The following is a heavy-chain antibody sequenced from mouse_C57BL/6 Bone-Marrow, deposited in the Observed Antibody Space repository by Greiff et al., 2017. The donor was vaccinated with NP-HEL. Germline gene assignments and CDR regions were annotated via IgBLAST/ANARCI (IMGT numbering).Heavy chain of an antibody. D-gene: IGHD2-14*01. CDR2: INPSTGGT. Sequence: VQLKESGPELVKPGASVKISCKASGYSFTGYYMHWVKQSSEKSLEWIGEINPSTGGTSYNQKFKGKATLTVDKSSSTAYMQLKSLTSEDSAVYYCARRVRGFDYWGQGTTLTVSS. V-gene: IGHV1-43*01. CDR1: GYSFTGYY. J-gene: IGHJ2*01. CDR3: ARRVRGFDY.